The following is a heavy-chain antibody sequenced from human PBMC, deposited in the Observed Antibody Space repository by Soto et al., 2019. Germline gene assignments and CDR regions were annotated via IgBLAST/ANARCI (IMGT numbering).Heavy chain of an antibody. V-gene: IGHV3-30*18. Sequence: QVHLVESGGGVVQPGRSPRLSCVASGFTFSNYGMHWVRQAPGKGLEWLAVISYDGSNKYYADSVKGRFTITRDNSKNTLYLQMTSLRTEDTALYYCAKLDDGGLQYAYYAMDVWGQGTTVTVSS. D-gene: IGHD4-17*01. J-gene: IGHJ6*02. CDR3: AKLDDGGLQYAYYAMDV. CDR1: GFTFSNYG. CDR2: ISYDGSNK.